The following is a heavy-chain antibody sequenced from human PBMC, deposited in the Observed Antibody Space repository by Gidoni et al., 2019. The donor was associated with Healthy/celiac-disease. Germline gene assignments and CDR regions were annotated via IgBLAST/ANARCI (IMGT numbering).Heavy chain of an antibody. J-gene: IGHJ5*02. CDR2: IYYSGST. V-gene: IGHV4-59*01. CDR3: ARTYKYYDILTGYYKAGWFDP. CDR1: GGSISSYY. Sequence: QVQLQESGPGLVKPSETLSLTCTVSGGSISSYYWSWIRQPPGKGLEWIGYIYYSGSTNYNPSLKSRVTISVDTSKNQFSLKLSSVTAADTAVYYCARTYKYYDILTGYYKAGWFDPWGQGTLVTVSS. D-gene: IGHD3-9*01.